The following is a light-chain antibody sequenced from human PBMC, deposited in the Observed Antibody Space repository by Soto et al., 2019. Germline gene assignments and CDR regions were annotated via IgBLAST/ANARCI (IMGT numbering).Light chain of an antibody. Sequence: EIVLTQSPGTLSLSPGERATLSCSASQSVTSMFLAWYQQKPGQAPRLLIYGASSRATGIPDRFSGGGSGTDFTLTISRLEPEDFAVYYCQQYGNSPWTFGQGTKGDIK. CDR3: QQYGNSPWT. CDR1: QSVTSMF. V-gene: IGKV3-20*01. CDR2: GAS. J-gene: IGKJ1*01.